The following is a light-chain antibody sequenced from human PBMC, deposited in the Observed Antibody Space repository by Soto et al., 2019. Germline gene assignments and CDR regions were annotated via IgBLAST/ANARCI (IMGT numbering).Light chain of an antibody. CDR1: QSVSNNY. CDR2: GAS. Sequence: EIVVTQYRGTLSLSPGERATLSCRASQSVSNNYLAWYQQKPGQAPRLLIYGASNRATGIPDRFSGSGSGTDFTLTISRLEPEDFAVYYCQQRSNWTFGQGTRLEIK. CDR3: QQRSNWT. J-gene: IGKJ5*01. V-gene: IGKV3D-20*02.